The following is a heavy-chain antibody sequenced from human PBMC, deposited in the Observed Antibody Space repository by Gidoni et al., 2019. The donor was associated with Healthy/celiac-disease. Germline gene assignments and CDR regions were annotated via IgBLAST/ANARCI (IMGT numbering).Heavy chain of an antibody. V-gene: IGHV4-39*01. D-gene: IGHD3-3*01. CDR3: VRGYYDFWSGYPGWDGMDV. CDR2: IYYSGST. CDR1: GGSISSSSYY. Sequence: QLQLQESGPGLVKPSETLSLTCTVSGGSISSSSYYWGWIRQPPGKGLECIGSIYYSGSTYYNPSLKSRVTISVDTSKNQFSLKLSSVTAADTAVYYCVRGYYDFWSGYPGWDGMDVWGQGTTVTVSS. J-gene: IGHJ6*02.